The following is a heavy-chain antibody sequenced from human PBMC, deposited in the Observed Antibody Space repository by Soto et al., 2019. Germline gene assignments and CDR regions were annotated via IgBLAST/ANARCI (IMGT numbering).Heavy chain of an antibody. CDR2: ISGDGINT. V-gene: IGHV3-30*03. Sequence: QIQLVESGGDVVQPGKSLRLYCAASGFNFGFFGMHWVRQAPGKGLEWVAFISGDGINTQYADSVRGRFTLSRDYSRKTMYLQMDSLRDEDTALYYCARANLCFDLDSWALGTLVTVSS. CDR3: ARANLCFDLDS. J-gene: IGHJ4*02. D-gene: IGHD3-16*01. CDR1: GFNFGFFG.